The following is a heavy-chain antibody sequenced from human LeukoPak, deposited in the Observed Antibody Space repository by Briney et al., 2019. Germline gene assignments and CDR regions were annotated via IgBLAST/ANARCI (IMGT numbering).Heavy chain of an antibody. Sequence: GGSLRLSCAASGFTFSSYSMNWVRQAPGKGLEWVSYISSSSSTIYYADSVKGRFTISRDDSRNTLYLQMNRLRVDDTAVYYCARDPNGDYIGAFDILGQGTMVTVSS. CDR2: ISSSSSTI. D-gene: IGHD4-17*01. J-gene: IGHJ3*02. V-gene: IGHV3-48*04. CDR1: GFTFSSYS. CDR3: ARDPNGDYIGAFDI.